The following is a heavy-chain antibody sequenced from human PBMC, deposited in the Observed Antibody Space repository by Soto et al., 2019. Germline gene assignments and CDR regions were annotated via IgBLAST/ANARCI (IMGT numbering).Heavy chain of an antibody. Sequence: PGGSLRLSCAASGFTVSSNYMSWVRQAPGKGLEWVSVIYSGGSTYYADSVKGRFTISRDNSKNTLYLQMNSLRAEDTAVYYCARDKSFARGFDPWGQGTLVTVSS. CDR3: ARDKSFARGFDP. J-gene: IGHJ5*02. V-gene: IGHV3-53*01. CDR2: IYSGGST. D-gene: IGHD3-10*01. CDR1: GFTVSSNY.